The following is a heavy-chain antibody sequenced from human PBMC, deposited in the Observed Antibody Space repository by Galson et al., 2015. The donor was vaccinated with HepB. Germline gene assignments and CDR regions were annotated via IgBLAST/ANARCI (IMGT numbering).Heavy chain of an antibody. CDR3: AKESRYSSSWYPSYYYGMDV. D-gene: IGHD6-13*01. J-gene: IGHJ6*02. V-gene: IGHV3-30*02. CDR2: IRYDGSNK. CDR1: GFTFSSYG. Sequence: SLRLSCAASGFTFSSYGMHWVRQAPGKGLEWVAFIRYDGSNKYYADSVKGRFTISRDNSKNTLYLQMNSLRAEDPAVYYCAKESRYSSSWYPSYYYGMDVWGQGTTVTVSS.